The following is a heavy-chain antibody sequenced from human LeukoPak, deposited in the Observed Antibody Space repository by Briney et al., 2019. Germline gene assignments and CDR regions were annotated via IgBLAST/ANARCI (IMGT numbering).Heavy chain of an antibody. CDR1: GGSISSYY. J-gene: IGHJ6*03. CDR2: ISNSGST. CDR3: VRTPTYHGVANYYYYYMDV. V-gene: IGHV4-59*08. D-gene: IGHD3-3*01. Sequence: NPSETLSLTCTVSGGSISSYYWSWIRQPPGKGLEWIGDISNSGSTSYNPSLKSRVTISVDTSKNQFSLKLSSVTAADTAVYYCVRTPTYHGVANYYYYYMDVWGKGTTVTVSS.